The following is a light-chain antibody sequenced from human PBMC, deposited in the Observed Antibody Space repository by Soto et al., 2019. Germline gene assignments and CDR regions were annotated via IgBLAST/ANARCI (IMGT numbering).Light chain of an antibody. J-gene: IGKJ4*01. CDR2: AAS. CDR3: QRYDSVPFP. Sequence: DIQMTQSPSSLSASVGDRVTITCRASQSIVTYLNWYLQKPGKAPKLLIYAASNLQSGVPSRFSGSGSGTDFTLAISNVQPEDVATYYCQRYDSVPFPFGGGTKVDIX. V-gene: IGKV1-39*01. CDR1: QSIVTY.